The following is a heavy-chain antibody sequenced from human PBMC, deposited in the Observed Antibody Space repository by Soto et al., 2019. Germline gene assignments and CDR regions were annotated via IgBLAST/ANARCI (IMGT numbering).Heavy chain of an antibody. CDR3: AKGMQRYYYGSGSYFFDY. CDR1: GYTFTGYY. D-gene: IGHD3-10*01. Sequence: ASVKVSCKASGYTFTGYYMHWVRQAPGQGLEWMGWINPNSGGTNYAQKFQGWVTMTRDTSISTAYMELSRLRSDDTAAYYCAKGMQRYYYGSGSYFFDYWGQGTLVTVSS. J-gene: IGHJ4*02. V-gene: IGHV1-2*04. CDR2: INPNSGGT.